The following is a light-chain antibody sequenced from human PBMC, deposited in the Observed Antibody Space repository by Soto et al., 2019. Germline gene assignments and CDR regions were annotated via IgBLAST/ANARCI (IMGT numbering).Light chain of an antibody. CDR1: QSVTSKY. CDR3: QQYTDWPLT. CDR2: GIS. J-gene: IGKJ1*01. V-gene: IGKV3-20*01. Sequence: EVVMTQSPATLSVSPGERATLSCRASQSVTSKYLAWDQQKPGQAPRLLSYGISTRATGVPDRFSGSGSGTDFTLTISRLEPEDFAVYYCQQYTDWPLTFGQGTKVEVK.